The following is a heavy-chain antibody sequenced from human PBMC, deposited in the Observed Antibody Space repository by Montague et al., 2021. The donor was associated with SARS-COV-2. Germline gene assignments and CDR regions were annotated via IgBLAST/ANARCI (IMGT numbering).Heavy chain of an antibody. CDR3: GRLGYSTSTVDS. CDR2: INHTGSS. J-gene: IGHJ5*01. V-gene: IGHV4-34*01. Sequence: SETLSLTCAVYGGPFSGDGSFSGYYWTWIRQTPGKGLEWIGEINHTGSSNYNPSCKSRVIMSPDMSSNQFSLELRSVTAADTAVYYCGRLGYSTSTVDSWGHGTLVSVSS. D-gene: IGHD6-6*01. CDR1: GGPFSGDGSFSGYY.